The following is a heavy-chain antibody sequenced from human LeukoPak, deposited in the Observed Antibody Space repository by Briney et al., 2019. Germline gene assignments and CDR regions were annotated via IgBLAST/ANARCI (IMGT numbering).Heavy chain of an antibody. CDR3: ARDVKYYDYVWGSYRYLDY. J-gene: IGHJ4*02. V-gene: IGHV4-39*07. D-gene: IGHD3-16*02. CDR2: IYYSGST. Sequence: GSLRLSCAASGFTFSSYSMNWVRQPPGKGLEWIGSIYYSGSTYYNPSLKSRVTISVDTSKNQFSLKLSSVTAADTAVYYCARDVKYYDYVWGSYRYLDYWGQGTLVTVSS. CDR1: GFTFSSYS.